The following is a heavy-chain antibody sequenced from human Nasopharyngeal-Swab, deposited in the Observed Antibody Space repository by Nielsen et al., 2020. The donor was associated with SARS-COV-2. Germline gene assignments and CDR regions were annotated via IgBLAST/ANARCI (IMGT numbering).Heavy chain of an antibody. CDR1: GDSVSRKSAA. D-gene: IGHD5-24*01. Sequence: SCAISGDSVSRKSAAWNWIRQSPSRGLEWLGRTYYRSKWYNDYAVSVKSRITINPDTSKNQFSLQLNSVTPEDTAVYYCARGGDGGFDDAFDIWGQGTMVTVSS. CDR3: ARGGDGGFDDAFDI. J-gene: IGHJ3*02. V-gene: IGHV6-1*01. CDR2: TYYRSKWYN.